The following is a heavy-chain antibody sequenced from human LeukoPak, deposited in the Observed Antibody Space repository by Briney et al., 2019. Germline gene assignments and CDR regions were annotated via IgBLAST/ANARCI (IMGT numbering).Heavy chain of an antibody. Sequence: PSETLSLTCTVSGGSISTYYWNWIRQPAGKGLEWIGRIYASGSAKYNSSLKSRVTMSIDTSNNQFSLKLTSVTAADTAVYYCARDALLRFGEVNWFDPWGQGTLVTVSS. CDR3: ARDALLRFGEVNWFDP. V-gene: IGHV4-4*07. J-gene: IGHJ5*02. CDR2: IYASGSA. D-gene: IGHD3-10*01. CDR1: GGSISTYY.